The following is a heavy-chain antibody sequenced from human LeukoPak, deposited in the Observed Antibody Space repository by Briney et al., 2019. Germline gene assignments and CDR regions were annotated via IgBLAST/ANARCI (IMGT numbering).Heavy chain of an antibody. CDR2: VTGSGTTK. CDR1: GFSFSTY. CDR3: ARERQLVTDY. V-gene: IGHV3-21*06. Sequence: GGSLRLSCVASGFSFSTYMNWVRQAPGKGLEWVSSVTGSGTTKYYADSVKGRFVISRDNAKNSLYLQMNSLRAEDTAAYFCARERQLVTDYWGPGTLVTVSS. D-gene: IGHD6-6*01. J-gene: IGHJ4*01.